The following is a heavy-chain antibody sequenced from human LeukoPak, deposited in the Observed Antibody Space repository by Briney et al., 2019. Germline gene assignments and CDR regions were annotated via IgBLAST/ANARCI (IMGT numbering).Heavy chain of an antibody. J-gene: IGHJ3*02. CDR1: GFTFSSYA. Sequence: GKSLRLSCAASGFTFSSYAMHWVRQAPGKGLEWVAVISFDGSKKYYSDSVKGRFTISRDNSKNTLYLQMNSLRAEDTAVYYCAKDRGGPGPDAFDIWGQGTMVTVSS. CDR3: AKDRGGPGPDAFDI. V-gene: IGHV3-30*04. D-gene: IGHD3-10*01. CDR2: ISFDGSKK.